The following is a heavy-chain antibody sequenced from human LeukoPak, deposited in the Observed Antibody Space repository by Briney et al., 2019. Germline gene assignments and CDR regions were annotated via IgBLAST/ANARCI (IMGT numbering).Heavy chain of an antibody. V-gene: IGHV4-39*01. CDR1: GASVSSGSYY. CDR3: ASIDSLYYYGMDV. Sequence: SETLSLTCTVSGASVSSGSYYWSWIRQPPGKGLEWIGSIYYSGSTYYNPSLKSRVTISVDTSKNQFSLKLSSVTAADTAVYYCASIDSLYYYGMDVWGQGATVTVSS. D-gene: IGHD2-21*01. CDR2: IYYSGST. J-gene: IGHJ6*02.